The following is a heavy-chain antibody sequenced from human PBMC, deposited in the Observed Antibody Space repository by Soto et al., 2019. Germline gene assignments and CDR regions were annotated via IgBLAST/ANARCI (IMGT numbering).Heavy chain of an antibody. CDR2: ISGSGGST. CDR1: GFTFSSYA. J-gene: IGHJ4*02. Sequence: GGSLRLSCAASGFTFSSYAMSWVCQAAGKGLEWVSAISGSGGSTYYADSVRGRFTISRDNSKNTLYLQMNSLRAEDTAVYYCAKDRRAVLALTLTYWGQGTLVTVSS. D-gene: IGHD1-26*01. CDR3: AKDRRAVLALTLTY. V-gene: IGHV3-23*01.